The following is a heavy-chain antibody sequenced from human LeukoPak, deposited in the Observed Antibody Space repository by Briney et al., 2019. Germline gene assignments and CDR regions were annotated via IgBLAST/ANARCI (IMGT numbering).Heavy chain of an antibody. V-gene: IGHV3-21*01. D-gene: IGHD2-8*02. CDR3: ARVVPGTGFFY. CDR2: ISSTSSHI. CDR1: GFTFSSYS. J-gene: IGHJ4*02. Sequence: GGSLRLSCAASGFTFSSYSMNWVRQAPGEGLEWVSSISSTSSHIYYADSVKGRFTISRDNAKNSLYLQMNSLRAEDTAVYYCARVVPGTGFFYWRQGTLVTVSS.